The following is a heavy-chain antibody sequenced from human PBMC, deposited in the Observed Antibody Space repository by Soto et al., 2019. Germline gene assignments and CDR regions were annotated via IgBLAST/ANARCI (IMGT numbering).Heavy chain of an antibody. J-gene: IGHJ5*02. CDR3: ARDQMGLERRFWFDP. CDR2: IYYSGST. D-gene: IGHD1-1*01. V-gene: IGHV4-31*03. Sequence: SETLSLTCTVSGGSISSGGYYWSWIRQHPGKGLEWIGYIYYSGSTYYNPSLKSRVTISVDTSKNQFSLKLSSVTAADTAVYYCARDQMGLERRFWFDPWGQGTLVTVSS. CDR1: GGSISSGGYY.